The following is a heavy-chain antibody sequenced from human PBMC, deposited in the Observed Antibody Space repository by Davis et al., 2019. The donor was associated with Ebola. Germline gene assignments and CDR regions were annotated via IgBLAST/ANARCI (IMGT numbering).Heavy chain of an antibody. Sequence: ASVKVSCKASGYKLTSCAMNWVRQAPGQGLEWMGWINTNTGNPTYAQGFTGRFVFSLDTSVSTTYLQISSLKAEDTAIYYCARDRGNFDYWGQGTLVTVSS. D-gene: IGHD3-10*01. CDR1: GYKLTSCA. V-gene: IGHV7-4-1*02. CDR2: INTNTGNP. CDR3: ARDRGNFDY. J-gene: IGHJ4*02.